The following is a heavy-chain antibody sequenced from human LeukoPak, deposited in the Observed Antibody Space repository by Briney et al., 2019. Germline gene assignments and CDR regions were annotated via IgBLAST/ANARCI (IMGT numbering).Heavy chain of an antibody. Sequence: GGSLRLSCAASGFTFSRYSMNWVRQAPGKGLEWVSSISSSSGYIYYTDSLKGRFTISRDNANNSLYLQMNSLRAEDTAVYYCSKVASGSYYNWPFDYGAQGTLATVPS. J-gene: IGHJ4*02. V-gene: IGHV3-21*04. CDR1: GFTFSRYS. CDR3: SKVASGSYYNWPFDY. D-gene: IGHD1-26*01. CDR2: ISSSSGYI.